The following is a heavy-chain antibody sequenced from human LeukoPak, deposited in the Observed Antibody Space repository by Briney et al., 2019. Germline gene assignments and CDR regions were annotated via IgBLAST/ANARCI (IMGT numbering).Heavy chain of an antibody. V-gene: IGHV3-11*04. CDR2: ISSSGSTI. CDR1: GFTFSDYY. J-gene: IGHJ6*03. Sequence: PGGSLRLSCAASGFTFSDYYMSWIRQAPGKGLEWVSYISSSGSTIYYADSVKGRFTISRDNAKNSLYLQMNSLRAEDTAVYYCARRWLRFYYYMDVWGKGTTVTVSS. CDR3: ARRWLRFYYYMDV. D-gene: IGHD5-12*01.